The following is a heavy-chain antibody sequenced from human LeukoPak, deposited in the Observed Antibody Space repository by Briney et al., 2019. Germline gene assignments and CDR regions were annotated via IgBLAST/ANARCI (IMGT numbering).Heavy chain of an antibody. D-gene: IGHD5-18*01. CDR3: ARQGVDTAMVSMDV. J-gene: IGHJ6*03. CDR1: GGSISSSSYY. V-gene: IGHV4-39*01. Sequence: SETLSLTCTVSGGSISSSSYYWGWIRQPPGKGLEWIGSIYYSESTYYNPSLKSRVTISVDTSKNQFSLKLSSVTAADTAVYYWARQGVDTAMVSMDVWGKGTTVTVSS. CDR2: IYYSEST.